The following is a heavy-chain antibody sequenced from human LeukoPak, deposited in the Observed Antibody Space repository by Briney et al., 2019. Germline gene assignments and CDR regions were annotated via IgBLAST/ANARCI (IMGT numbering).Heavy chain of an antibody. CDR2: ISSNGGST. Sequence: GGSLRLSCAASGFTFSSYAMHWVRQAPGKGLEYASAISSNGGSTYYANSVKGRFTISRDNSKNTLYLQMGSLRAEDMAVYYCARDGARLQDYYYYYYMDVWGKGTTVTISS. CDR3: ARDGARLQDYYYYYYMDV. V-gene: IGHV3-64*01. CDR1: GFTFSSYA. D-gene: IGHD5-24*01. J-gene: IGHJ6*03.